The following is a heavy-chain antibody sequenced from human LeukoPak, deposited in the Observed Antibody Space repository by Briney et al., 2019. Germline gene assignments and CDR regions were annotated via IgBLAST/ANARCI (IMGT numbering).Heavy chain of an antibody. CDR2: IKKDGSEK. V-gene: IGHV3-7*01. Sequence: PGGSLRLSCAASGFTFSSYGMHWVRQAPGKGLEWVANIKKDGSEKYYVDSVKGRFTISRDNAKNSLYLQMNSLRVEDTAVYYCACRPRSDSYYGVFDYWGQGTEVTVSS. CDR1: GFTFSSYG. J-gene: IGHJ4*02. D-gene: IGHD3-22*01. CDR3: ACRPRSDSYYGVFDY.